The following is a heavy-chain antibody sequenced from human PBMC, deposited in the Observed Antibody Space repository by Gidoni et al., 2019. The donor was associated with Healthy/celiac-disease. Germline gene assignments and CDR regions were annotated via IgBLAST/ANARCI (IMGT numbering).Heavy chain of an antibody. J-gene: IGHJ3*02. CDR3: AKAQFDIVVVPAAASPFSGAFDI. D-gene: IGHD2-2*01. V-gene: IGHV3-23*01. Sequence: EVQLLESGGGLVQPGGSLRLSCAASGFTFSSYAMSWVRQAPGKGLEWVSAISGSGGSTYYADSVKGRFTISRDNSKNTLYLQMNSLRAEDTAVYYCAKAQFDIVVVPAAASPFSGAFDIWGQGTMVTVSS. CDR1: GFTFSSYA. CDR2: ISGSGGST.